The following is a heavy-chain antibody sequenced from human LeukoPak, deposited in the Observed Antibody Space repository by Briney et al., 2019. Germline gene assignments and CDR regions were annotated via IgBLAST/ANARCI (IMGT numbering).Heavy chain of an antibody. CDR1: GFTFSSFW. J-gene: IGHJ4*02. D-gene: IGHD3-22*01. CDR2: IKQDGSEE. CDR3: ARWEGNGYYFDY. Sequence: GGSLRLSCAASGFTFSSFWMSWVRQAPGKGLEWVANIKQDGSEEYYVDSVKGRFTISRDNAKNSLYLQMNSLRAEDAAVYYCARWEGNGYYFDYRGQGTLVTVSS. V-gene: IGHV3-7*01.